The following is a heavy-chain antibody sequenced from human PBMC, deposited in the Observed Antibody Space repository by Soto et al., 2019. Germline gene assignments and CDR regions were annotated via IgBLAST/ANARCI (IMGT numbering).Heavy chain of an antibody. CDR1: RFTFSTYE. CDR2: ISSSGYTV. CDR3: VRYCSTTLCNGVATRTFDS. D-gene: IGHD2-2*01. V-gene: IGHV3-48*03. Sequence: GGSLRLSCAASRFTFSTYEMNWVRQAPGKGLEWVSYISSSGYTVYYADSVKGRFTISRDNTRNSLYLQMNSLRDEDTALYYCVRYCSTTLCNGVATRTFDSWGQGTLVTVSS. J-gene: IGHJ4*02.